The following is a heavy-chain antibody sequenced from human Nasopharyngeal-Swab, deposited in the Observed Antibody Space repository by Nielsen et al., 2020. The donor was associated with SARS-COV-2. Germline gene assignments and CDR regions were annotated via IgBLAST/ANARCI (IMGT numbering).Heavy chain of an antibody. J-gene: IGHJ6*03. D-gene: IGHD5-24*01. V-gene: IGHV1-18*01. CDR1: GYTFTSYG. Sequence: ASVKVSCNASGYTFTSYGISWVRQAPGQGLEWMGWISAYNGNTNYAQKLQGRVTMTTDTSTSTAYMELRSLRSDDTAVYYCARVMEMATILVGYYYYMDVWGKGTTVTVSS. CDR2: ISAYNGNT. CDR3: ARVMEMATILVGYYYYMDV.